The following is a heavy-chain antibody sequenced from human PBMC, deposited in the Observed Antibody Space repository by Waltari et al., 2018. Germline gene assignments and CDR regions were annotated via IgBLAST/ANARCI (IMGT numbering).Heavy chain of an antibody. CDR1: GIIFSRNW. V-gene: IGHV3-7*01. CDR3: ATLDFSGGDYFDY. CDR2: IKEDGSEK. Sequence: EVRLVESGGGLVQPGGSLRLSCAASGIIFSRNWMSWVRQAPGKGVEGVANIKEDGSEKYYVASVKCRFTISRDNTKNSLYLQMSSLKAEDTAVYYCATLDFSGGDYFDYWGQGTLVTVSP. J-gene: IGHJ4*02. D-gene: IGHD6-19*01.